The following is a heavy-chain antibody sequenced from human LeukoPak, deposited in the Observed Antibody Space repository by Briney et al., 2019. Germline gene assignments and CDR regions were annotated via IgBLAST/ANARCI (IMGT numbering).Heavy chain of an antibody. CDR1: GGSISSYY. D-gene: IGHD3-22*01. CDR2: IYYSGST. Sequence: SETLSLTCTVSGGSISSYYWSWIRQPPGKGLEWIGYIYYSGSTNYNPSLKSRVTISVDTSKNQFSLKLSSVTAADTAVYYCARTCYYDSSGYYTLEYYFDYWGQGTLVTVSS. V-gene: IGHV4-59*01. J-gene: IGHJ4*02. CDR3: ARTCYYDSSGYYTLEYYFDY.